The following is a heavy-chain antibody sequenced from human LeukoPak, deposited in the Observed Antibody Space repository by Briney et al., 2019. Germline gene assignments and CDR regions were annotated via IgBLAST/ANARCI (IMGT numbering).Heavy chain of an antibody. D-gene: IGHD3-3*02. V-gene: IGHV4-59*01. J-gene: IGHJ4*02. CDR1: GGSISSYY. CDR3: ARSIFGWYYFDY. Sequence: SETLSLTCTVSGGSISSYYWSWIQQPPGKGLEWIGYIYYSGSTNYNPSLKSRVTISVDTSKNQFSLKLSSVTAADTAVYYCARSIFGWYYFDYWGQGTLVTVSS. CDR2: IYYSGST.